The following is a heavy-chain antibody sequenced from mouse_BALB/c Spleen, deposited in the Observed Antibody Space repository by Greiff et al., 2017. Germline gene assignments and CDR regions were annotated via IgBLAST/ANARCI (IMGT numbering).Heavy chain of an antibody. J-gene: IGHJ1*01. D-gene: IGHD2-1*01. CDR1: GYTFTSYV. CDR3: ARDSGNSYFDV. V-gene: IGHV1-14*01. Sequence: EVQLQQSGPELVKPGASVKMSCKASGYTFTSYVMHWVKQKPGQGLEWIGYINPYNDGTKYNEKFKGKATLTSDKSSSTAYMELSSLTSEDSAVYYCARDSGNSYFDVWGAGTPGTVSS. CDR2: INPYNDGT.